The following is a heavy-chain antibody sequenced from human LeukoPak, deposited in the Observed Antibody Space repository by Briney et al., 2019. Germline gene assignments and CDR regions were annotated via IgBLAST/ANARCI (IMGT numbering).Heavy chain of an antibody. Sequence: PGGSLRLSCAASAFTFSSYAMSWVRQAPGKGLEWVSGISGSGDYTYYADSVKGRFTISRDNSKNTLSLQMNSLRAEDTALYYCAKRGAGDLRYFDHWGQGTLVTVSS. CDR2: ISGSGDYT. J-gene: IGHJ4*02. V-gene: IGHV3-23*01. D-gene: IGHD1-26*01. CDR3: AKRGAGDLRYFDH. CDR1: AFTFSSYA.